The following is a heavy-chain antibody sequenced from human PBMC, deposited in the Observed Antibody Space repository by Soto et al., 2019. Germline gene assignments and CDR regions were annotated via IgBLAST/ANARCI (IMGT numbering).Heavy chain of an antibody. D-gene: IGHD1-1*01. CDR1: VFSCRSYD. J-gene: IGHJ3*02. Sequence: GGSLRLSCPVSVFSCRSYDMSWVRQAPGKGLEWVSTILVGGSTHYEDSVKGRFTISRDTSKNTVYLQMNSLTAGDTAFYYSATATATSPVAFETYGERTMVTGS. CDR3: ATATATSPVAFET. V-gene: IGHV3-23*01. CDR2: ILVGGST.